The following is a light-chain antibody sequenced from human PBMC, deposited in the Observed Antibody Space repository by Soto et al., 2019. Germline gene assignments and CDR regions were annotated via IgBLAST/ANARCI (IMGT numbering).Light chain of an antibody. J-gene: IGKJ2*01. CDR1: QSISTN. V-gene: IGKV3-15*01. CDR3: QQYNNWPPEYT. CDR2: HAS. Sequence: EIVMTQSPATMSVSPGERATLSCRASQSISTNLAWYHHKPGQPHRLLIYHASTRATGIPARFSGSGSGTEFTLTISSLQSEDFAVYYCQQYNNWPPEYTFGQGTNLEI.